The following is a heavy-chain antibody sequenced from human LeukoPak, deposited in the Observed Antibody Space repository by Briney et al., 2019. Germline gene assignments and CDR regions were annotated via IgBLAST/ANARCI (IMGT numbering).Heavy chain of an antibody. CDR1: GGSFSGYY. CDR3: ARVGGGSGSYYRYNWFDP. D-gene: IGHD3-10*01. Sequence: PSETLSLTCAVYGGSFSGYYWSWIRQPPGKGLEXXXXXNHSGSTNYNPSLKSRVTISVDTSKNQFSLKLSSVTAADTAVYYCARVGGGSGSYYRYNWFDPWGQGTLVTVSS. CDR2: XNHSGST. V-gene: IGHV4-34*01. J-gene: IGHJ5*02.